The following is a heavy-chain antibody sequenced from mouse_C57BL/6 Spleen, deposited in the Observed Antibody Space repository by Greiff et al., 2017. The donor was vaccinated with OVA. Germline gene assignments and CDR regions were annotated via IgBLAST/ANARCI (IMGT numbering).Heavy chain of an antibody. V-gene: IGHV7-3*01. D-gene: IGHD2-1*01. CDR2: IRNKANGYTT. J-gene: IGHJ4*01. Sequence: EVMLVESGGGLVQPGGSLSLSCAASGFTFTDYYMSWVRQPPGKALEWLGFIRNKANGYTTEYSSSVKGRFTISRDNSQSILYLQMNALRAEDSATYYCARLLYYGNPMDYWGQGTSVTVSS. CDR1: GFTFTDYY. CDR3: ARLLYYGNPMDY.